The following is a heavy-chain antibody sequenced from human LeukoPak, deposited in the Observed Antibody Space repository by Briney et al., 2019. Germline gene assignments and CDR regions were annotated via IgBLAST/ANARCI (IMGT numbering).Heavy chain of an antibody. CDR1: GFTFSSYA. V-gene: IGHV3-30-3*01. CDR2: ISYDGSNK. Sequence: GGSLRLSCAASGFTFSSYAMHWVRQAPGKGLEWVAVISYDGSNKYYADSVKGRFTISRDNSKNTLYLQMNSLRAEDTAVYYCAKDGAPYYYGSGSYTTPADFDYWGQGTLVTVSS. J-gene: IGHJ4*02. CDR3: AKDGAPYYYGSGSYTTPADFDY. D-gene: IGHD3-10*01.